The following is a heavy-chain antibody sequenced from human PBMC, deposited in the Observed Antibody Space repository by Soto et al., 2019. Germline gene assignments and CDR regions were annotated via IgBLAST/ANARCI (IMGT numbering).Heavy chain of an antibody. D-gene: IGHD1-1*01. CDR2: INAGNGNT. CDR3: ATQERITDRMDV. CDR1: GYTFTSYA. Sequence: ASVKVSCKASGYTFTSYAMHWVRQAPGQRLEWMGWINAGNGNTKYSQKLQGRVTITSDTSASTAYMELSSLRSDDTAVYYCATQERITDRMDVWGQGTTVTVSS. V-gene: IGHV1-3*01. J-gene: IGHJ6*02.